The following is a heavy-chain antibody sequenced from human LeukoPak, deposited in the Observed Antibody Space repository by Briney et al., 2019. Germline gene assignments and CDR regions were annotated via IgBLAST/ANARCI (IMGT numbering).Heavy chain of an antibody. D-gene: IGHD1-7*01. CDR2: ISSSSSYI. V-gene: IGHV3-21*01. J-gene: IGHJ5*02. Sequence: PGGSLRLSCAASGFTFSSYSMNWVRQAPGKGLEWVSSISSSSSYIYYADSVKGRFTISRDNAKNSLYLQMNSLRAEDTAVYYCARDRSGTTVGDWFDPWGQGTLVTVSS. CDR3: ARDRSGTTVGDWFDP. CDR1: GFTFSSYS.